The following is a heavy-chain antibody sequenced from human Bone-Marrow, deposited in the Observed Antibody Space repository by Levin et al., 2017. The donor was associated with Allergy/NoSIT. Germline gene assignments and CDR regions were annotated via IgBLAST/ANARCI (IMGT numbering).Heavy chain of an antibody. CDR3: GRVGYSYDQVDY. Sequence: GGSLRLSCADSGFTFDKYYINWVRQAPGKGLEWVANMNPDGSGESYADSIQGRFTISRDNARNSVYLQMNSLRVEDTALYFCGRVGYSYDQVDYWGQGTLVTVSS. CDR1: GFTFDKYY. J-gene: IGHJ4*02. V-gene: IGHV3-7*01. D-gene: IGHD3-10*01. CDR2: MNPDGSGE.